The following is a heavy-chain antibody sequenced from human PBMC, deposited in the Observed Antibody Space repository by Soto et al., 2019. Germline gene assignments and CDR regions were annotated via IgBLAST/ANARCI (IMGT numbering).Heavy chain of an antibody. J-gene: IGHJ4*02. CDR2: IWFDGSNK. V-gene: IGHV3-33*01. D-gene: IGHD3-16*02. CDR3: ARHLRDLGELSLTGGDY. CDR1: GFTFSSHG. Sequence: QVQLVESGGGVVQPGRSLRLSCAVSGFTFSSHGMHWVRQAPGKGLEWVAIIWFDGSNKYYADSVKGRFTISRDNSKNTLYLQMNSLRAEDTALYYCARHLRDLGELSLTGGDYWGQGTLVTVSS.